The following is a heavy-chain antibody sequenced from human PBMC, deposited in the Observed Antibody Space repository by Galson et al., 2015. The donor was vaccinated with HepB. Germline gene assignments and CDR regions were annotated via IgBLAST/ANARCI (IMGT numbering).Heavy chain of an antibody. CDR3: AHYTSSSQSYYLDS. Sequence: PALVKPTQTLSLTCSFSGFSLNTPGMGVGWIRQPPGKALEWLALIFWDDDKRYNSSLKTRLTIAKDTSRNQAVLTLTNMDPLDTATYYCAHYTSSSQSYYLDSWGHRTLVTVPS. CDR2: IFWDDDK. D-gene: IGHD6-6*01. V-gene: IGHV2-5*02. CDR1: GFSLNTPGMG. J-gene: IGHJ4*01.